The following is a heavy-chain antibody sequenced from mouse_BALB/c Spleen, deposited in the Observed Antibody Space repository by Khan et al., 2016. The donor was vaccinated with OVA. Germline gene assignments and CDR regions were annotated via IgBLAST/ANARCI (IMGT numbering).Heavy chain of an antibody. V-gene: IGHV1-5*01. D-gene: IGHD1-3*01. CDR1: GYSFTSYL. CDR3: ARGGYSSFAY. CDR2: IYPGNSDT. Sequence: EVQLQQSGTVLARPGASVKMSCKASGYSFTSYLIHWVKQRPGQGIEWIGDIYPGNSDTTYNQKFTDKAKLTAGTYANTAYMELSSRTNEDSAVYDGARGGYSSFAYWGQGTLVTVSA. J-gene: IGHJ3*01.